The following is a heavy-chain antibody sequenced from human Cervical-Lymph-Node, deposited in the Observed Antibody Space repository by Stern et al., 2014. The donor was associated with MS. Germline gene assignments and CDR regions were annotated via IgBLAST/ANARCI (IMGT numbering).Heavy chain of an antibody. V-gene: IGHV2-5*02. J-gene: IGHJ4*02. CDR1: GFSLSTSGLG. Sequence: QITLKESGPTLVKPTQTLTLTCTFSGFSLSTSGLGVGWIRQPPGKALEWLALIYLDDDKRYSPSLKSRLTITKDTSKNQVVRTMTNMDPVDTATYYCARTSLTMPWNYWGQGTLVTVPS. CDR3: ARTSLTMPWNY. CDR2: IYLDDDK. D-gene: IGHD4/OR15-4a*01.